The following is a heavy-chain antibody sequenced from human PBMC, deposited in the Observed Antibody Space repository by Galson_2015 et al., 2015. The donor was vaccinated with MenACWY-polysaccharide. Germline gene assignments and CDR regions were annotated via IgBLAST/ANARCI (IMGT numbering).Heavy chain of an antibody. CDR2: IRSDGRGD. V-gene: IGHV3-30*02. J-gene: IGHJ5*01. CDR1: GFKFSDYN. D-gene: IGHD3-9*01. Sequence: SLRLSCAASGFKFSDYNMHWVRQAPGKGLEWVAFIRSDGRGDYYADSVKGRLTVSRDNSRDTLILQIHSLRPEDTAVYFCAKDRGGLADQLWRYYFDSWGQGTLVTVSS. CDR3: AKDRGGLADQLWRYYFDS.